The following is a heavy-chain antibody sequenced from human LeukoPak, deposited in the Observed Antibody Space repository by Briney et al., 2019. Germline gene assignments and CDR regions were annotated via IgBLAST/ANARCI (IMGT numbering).Heavy chain of an antibody. CDR1: GGSISSYY. CDR2: IYYSGST. V-gene: IGHV4-59*08. J-gene: IGHJ3*02. D-gene: IGHD5-12*01. CDR3: ARQRGYEAFDI. Sequence: SETLSLTCTVSGGSISSYYWSWIRQPPGKGLEWIGYIYYSGSTNYNPSLKSRATISVDTSKNQFSLKLSSVTAADTAVYYCARQRGYEAFDIWGQGTMVTVSS.